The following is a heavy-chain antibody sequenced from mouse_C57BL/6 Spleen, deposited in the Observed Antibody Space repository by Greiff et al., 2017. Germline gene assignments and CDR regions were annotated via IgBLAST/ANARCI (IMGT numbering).Heavy chain of an antibody. CDR1: GYTFTSYW. CDR2: IDPSDSYT. J-gene: IGHJ2*01. Sequence: QVQLQQPGAELVKPGASVKLSCKASGYTFTSYWMQWVKQRPGQGLEWIGEIDPSDSYTNYNQKFKGKATLTVDPSSSTAYMQLSSLTSEDSAVYYCARYGNGRLFDYWGQGTTLTVSS. D-gene: IGHD1-1*01. V-gene: IGHV1-50*01. CDR3: ARYGNGRLFDY.